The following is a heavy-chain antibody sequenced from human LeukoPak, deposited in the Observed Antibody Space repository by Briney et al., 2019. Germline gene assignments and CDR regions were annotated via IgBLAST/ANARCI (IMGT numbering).Heavy chain of an antibody. D-gene: IGHD6-19*01. CDR3: AQKYSSGWYDQGFGY. CDR1: GVIFSSYG. J-gene: IGHJ4*02. V-gene: IGHV3-30*02. Sequence: GGSLRLSCAVSGVIFSSYGMHWVRQAPGKGLEWVAFIRYDGSKKYYADSVKGRFTISRDNSKNMLYLQMNSLRPEDTAVYYCAQKYSSGWYDQGFGYWGQGALVTVSS. CDR2: IRYDGSKK.